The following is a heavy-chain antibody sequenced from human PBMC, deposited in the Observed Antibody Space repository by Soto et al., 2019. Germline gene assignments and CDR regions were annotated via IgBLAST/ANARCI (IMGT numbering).Heavy chain of an antibody. Sequence: QLVETGGGSIQPGTSLTLSCAASGFSVSRNYMTWVRQAPGKGLEWVSFVYSGGATFYADSVKGRFIPSRDDSQTTMYIHMNNRSAEDTPVYYCARVPGRLWGRGTLVTVAS. CDR3: ARVPGRL. D-gene: IGHD3-10*01. J-gene: IGHJ4*02. CDR1: GFSVSRNY. CDR2: VYSGGAT. V-gene: IGHV3-53*02.